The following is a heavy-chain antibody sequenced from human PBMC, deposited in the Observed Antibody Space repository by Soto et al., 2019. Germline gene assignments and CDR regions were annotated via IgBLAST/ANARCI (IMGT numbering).Heavy chain of an antibody. CDR1: GAAVSNGDYC. Sequence: PSETLSLTCTVSGAAVSNGDYCWSWIRQPPGKGLEWIGEINHSGSTNYNPSLKSRVTISVDTSKNQFSLKLSSVTAADTAVYYCARGPPRITMIVVVMYGGFDYWGQGTLVTVSS. J-gene: IGHJ4*02. CDR3: ARGPPRITMIVVVMYGGFDY. D-gene: IGHD3-22*01. V-gene: IGHV4-34*01. CDR2: INHSGST.